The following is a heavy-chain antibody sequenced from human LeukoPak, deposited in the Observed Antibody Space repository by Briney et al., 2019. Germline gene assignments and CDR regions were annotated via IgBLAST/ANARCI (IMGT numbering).Heavy chain of an antibody. D-gene: IGHD3-22*01. CDR1: GFPFRSYW. V-gene: IGHV3-74*01. J-gene: IGHJ4*02. Sequence: GGSLRLSRAASGFPFRSYWMHWVRQPPGKGMGWVSSISDGSSRSYADSVKGRFTISRDNAKNTLYLQMNSLRVEDTAVYYCARAYFDNSGYYVGYWGQGYLVTVSA. CDR3: ARAYFDNSGYYVGY. CDR2: ISDGSSR.